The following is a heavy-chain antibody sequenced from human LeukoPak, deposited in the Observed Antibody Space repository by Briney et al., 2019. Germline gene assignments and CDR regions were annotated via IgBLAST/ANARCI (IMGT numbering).Heavy chain of an antibody. Sequence: TGGSLRLSCAASGFTFSGYAMNWVRQAPGKGLEWVSAISGSGDSTYYADSVKGRFTISRDNSKNTLYLQMNSLRAEDTAEYYCAKDHDYYKSGPIWGQGTMVTVSS. J-gene: IGHJ3*02. CDR3: AKDHDYYKSGPI. CDR2: ISGSGDST. CDR1: GFTFSGYA. V-gene: IGHV3-23*01. D-gene: IGHD3-10*01.